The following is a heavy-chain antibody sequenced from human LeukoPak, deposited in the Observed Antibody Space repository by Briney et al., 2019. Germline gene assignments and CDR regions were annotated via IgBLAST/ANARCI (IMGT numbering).Heavy chain of an antibody. CDR2: IKQDGSEK. V-gene: IGHV3-7*01. CDR1: GFTFSNYW. D-gene: IGHD3-22*01. CDR3: ARVIASYGMDV. Sequence: GGSLRLSRAASGFTFSNYWMSWVRQAPGKGLEWVANIKQDGSEKYYVDSVKGRFTISRDNAKNSLYLQMNSLRAEDTAVYYCARVIASYGMDVWGQGTRSPSP. J-gene: IGHJ6*02.